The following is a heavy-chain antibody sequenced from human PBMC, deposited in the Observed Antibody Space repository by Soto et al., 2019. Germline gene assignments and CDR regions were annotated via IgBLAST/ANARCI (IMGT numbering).Heavy chain of an antibody. Sequence: PSETLSLTCTVSGGSISSGGYYWSWIRQHPGKGLEWIGYIYYSGSTYYNPSLKSRVTISVDTSKNQFSLKLSSVTAADTAVYYCARGAPYYDYVWGSYSTHFFDYWGQGTLVTVSS. V-gene: IGHV4-31*03. CDR3: ARGAPYYDYVWGSYSTHFFDY. CDR2: IYYSGST. CDR1: GGSISSGGYY. J-gene: IGHJ4*02. D-gene: IGHD3-16*01.